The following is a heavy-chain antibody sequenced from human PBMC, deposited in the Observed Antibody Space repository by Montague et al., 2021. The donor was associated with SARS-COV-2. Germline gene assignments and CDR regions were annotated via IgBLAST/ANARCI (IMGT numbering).Heavy chain of an antibody. CDR2: ISYGGIA. J-gene: IGHJ4*02. Sequence: SETPSLTCAVSGVSITSTNWWSLVRQPPGKGLEWIGEISYGGIATYNPSLKSRATISMDRSRNLFSLKLSSVTAADTAIYYCAGKALTVPADYWGQGTLVTVS. CDR3: AGKALTVPADY. V-gene: IGHV4-4*02. D-gene: IGHD4-11*01. CDR1: GVSITSTNW.